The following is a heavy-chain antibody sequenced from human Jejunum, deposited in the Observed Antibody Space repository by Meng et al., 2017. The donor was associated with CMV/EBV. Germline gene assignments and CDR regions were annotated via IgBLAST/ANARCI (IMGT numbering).Heavy chain of an antibody. CDR3: ARDFLNGDQPFDY. V-gene: IGHV1-69*08. D-gene: IGHD2-2*01. Sequence: QDHEVQSGGGVKESVSLMMFSSMSCGGSGNNYTFNCVRRVPGEGREGLGWVIAIIKTPNYAQKFQGRLTMTADKSTGTAYMELTSLTSEDTAVYYCARDFLNGDQPFDYWGQGTLVTVSS. J-gene: IGHJ4*02. CDR2: VIAIIKTP. CDR1: GGSGNNYT.